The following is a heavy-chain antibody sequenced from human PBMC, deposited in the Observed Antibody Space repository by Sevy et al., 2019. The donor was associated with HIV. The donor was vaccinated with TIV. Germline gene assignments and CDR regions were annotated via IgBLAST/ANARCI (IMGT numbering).Heavy chain of an antibody. V-gene: IGHV1-24*01. CDR3: ATSPDYYDSSRDAFDI. CDR1: GYSVSDLS. CDR2: YDPEDGET. Sequence: ASVKVSCKVSGYSVSDLSIHWVRQAPGKELEWMGGYDPEDGETIYAQKFQGRVTMTEDTSTDTAYIELSSLRSEDTAVYYCATSPDYYDSSRDAFDIWGQGTMVTVSS. D-gene: IGHD3-22*01. J-gene: IGHJ3*02.